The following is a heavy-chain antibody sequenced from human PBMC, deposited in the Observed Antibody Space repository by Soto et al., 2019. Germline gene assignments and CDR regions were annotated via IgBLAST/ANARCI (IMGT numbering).Heavy chain of an antibody. D-gene: IGHD6-19*01. CDR3: ASSSGWPRRWFDP. CDR2: IYYRGTS. V-gene: IGHV4-59*12. Sequence: SETLSLTCTISGGSISTYYWNWIRQPPGKGLEWIGDIYYRGTSNYNPSLKNRVIISLDTSKNQFSLKLNSVTAADTAVYYCASSSGWPRRWFDPWGQGTLVTVSS. CDR1: GGSISTYY. J-gene: IGHJ5*02.